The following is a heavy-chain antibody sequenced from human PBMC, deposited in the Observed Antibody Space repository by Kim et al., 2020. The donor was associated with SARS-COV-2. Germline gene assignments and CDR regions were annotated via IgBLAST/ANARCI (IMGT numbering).Heavy chain of an antibody. CDR1: GFIFSTYD. CDR2: ITRDGST. CDR3: AREPARRADY. J-gene: IGHJ4*02. V-gene: IGHV3-23*01. Sequence: GSLRLSCAVSGFIFSTYDMSWVRQAPGKGLEWISAITRDGSTFYADSVKGRFTISRDNSENTLHLQMGSLRVEDTGVYYCAREPARRADYWGRGTLVTV.